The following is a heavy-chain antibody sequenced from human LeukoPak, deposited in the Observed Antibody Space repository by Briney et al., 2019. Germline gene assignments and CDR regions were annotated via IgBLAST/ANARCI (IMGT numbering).Heavy chain of an antibody. D-gene: IGHD1-26*01. V-gene: IGHV1-69*06. CDR2: IIPIFGTA. CDR3: ARDLVGGSYYWFDP. Sequence: GASVNVSCKASGGTFSSYAISWVRQAPGQGLEWMGGIIPIFGTANYAQKFQGRVTITADKSTSTAYMELSSLRSEDTAVYYCARDLVGGSYYWFDPWGQGTLVTVSS. CDR1: GGTFSSYA. J-gene: IGHJ5*02.